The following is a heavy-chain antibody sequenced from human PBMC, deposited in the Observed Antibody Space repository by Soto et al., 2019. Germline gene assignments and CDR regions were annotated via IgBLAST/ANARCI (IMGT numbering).Heavy chain of an antibody. V-gene: IGHV1-18*01. D-gene: IGHD3-9*01. CDR2: ISAYNGNT. CDR1: GYTFTSYG. Sequence: ASVKVSCKASGYTFTSYGISWVRQAPGQGLEWMGWISAYNGNTNYAQKLQGRVTMTTDTSTSTAYMELRSLRSDDTAVYYCARDIGYDIPYYGMDVWGQGTTVTVSS. CDR3: ARDIGYDIPYYGMDV. J-gene: IGHJ6*02.